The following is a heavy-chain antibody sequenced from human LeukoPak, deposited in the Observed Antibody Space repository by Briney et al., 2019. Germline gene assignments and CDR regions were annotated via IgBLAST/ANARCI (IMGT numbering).Heavy chain of an antibody. CDR3: ARRAGAYSHPYDY. CDR1: GGSISSYY. Sequence: SETLSLTCTVSGGSISSYYWSWIRQPPGKGLEWIGYTYYSGSTNYNPSLKSRVTISVDTSKNQFSLKLSSVTAADTAVYYCARRAGAYSHPYDYWGQGTLVTVSS. CDR2: TYYSGST. J-gene: IGHJ4*02. V-gene: IGHV4-59*01. D-gene: IGHD4/OR15-4a*01.